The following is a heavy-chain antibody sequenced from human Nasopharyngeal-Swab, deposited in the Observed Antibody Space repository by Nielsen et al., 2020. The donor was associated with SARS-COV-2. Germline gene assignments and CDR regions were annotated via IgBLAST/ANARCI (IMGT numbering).Heavy chain of an antibody. Sequence: VRQMPGKGLEWIGYIYYSGSTYYNPSLKSRVTISVVTSKNQFSLKLSSVTAADTAVYYCAREGNCSGGSCYSYFDYWGQGTLVTVSS. CDR2: IYYSGST. J-gene: IGHJ4*02. D-gene: IGHD2-15*01. V-gene: IGHV4-30-4*01. CDR3: AREGNCSGGSCYSYFDY.